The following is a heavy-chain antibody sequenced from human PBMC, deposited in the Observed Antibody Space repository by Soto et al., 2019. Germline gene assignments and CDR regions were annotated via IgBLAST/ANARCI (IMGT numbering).Heavy chain of an antibody. CDR2: ISYDGSNK. Sequence: QVQLVESGGGVVQPGRSLRLSCAASGFTFSSYAMHWVSQAPGKGLEWVAVISYDGSNKYYADSVKGRFTISRDNSKNTLYLQMNSLRAEDTAVYYCARDVVGATPYFDYWGQGTLVTVSS. J-gene: IGHJ4*02. D-gene: IGHD1-26*01. CDR3: ARDVVGATPYFDY. CDR1: GFTFSSYA. V-gene: IGHV3-30-3*01.